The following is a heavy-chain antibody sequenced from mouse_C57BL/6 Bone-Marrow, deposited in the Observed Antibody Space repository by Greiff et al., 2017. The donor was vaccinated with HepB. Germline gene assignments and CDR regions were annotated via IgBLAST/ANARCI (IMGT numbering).Heavy chain of an antibody. CDR2: IHPNSGST. Sequence: QVQLQQPGAELVKPGASVKLSCKASGYTFTSYWMHWVKQRPGQGLEWIGMIHPNSGSTNYNEKFKSKATLTVDKSSSTAYMQLSSLTSEDSAFYYCARFERWLLPLFDYWGQGTTLTVSS. CDR3: ARFERWLLPLFDY. CDR1: GYTFTSYW. J-gene: IGHJ2*01. V-gene: IGHV1-64*01. D-gene: IGHD2-3*01.